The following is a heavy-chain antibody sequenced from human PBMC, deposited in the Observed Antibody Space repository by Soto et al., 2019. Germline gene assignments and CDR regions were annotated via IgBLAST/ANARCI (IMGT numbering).Heavy chain of an antibody. CDR2: INHSGST. CDR1: GGSFSGYY. CDR3: ARGERWLLLPPSFDY. J-gene: IGHJ4*02. V-gene: IGHV4-34*01. Sequence: QVQLQQWGAGLLKPSETLSLTCAVYGGSFSGYYWRWIRQPPGKGLEWIGEINHSGSTNYNPSLNSRVTISVDTSKNLFSLKLSSVTAADTAVYYCARGERWLLLPPSFDYWGQGTLVTVSS. D-gene: IGHD3-22*01.